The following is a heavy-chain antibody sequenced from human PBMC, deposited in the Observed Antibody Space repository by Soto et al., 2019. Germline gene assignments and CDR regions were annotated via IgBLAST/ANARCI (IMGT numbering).Heavy chain of an antibody. CDR1: GYTFTGYY. J-gene: IGHJ4*02. CDR2: INPNSGGT. CDR3: ATSKTGALDY. V-gene: IGHV1-2*04. Sequence: ASVKVSCKASGYTFTGYYMHWVRQAPGQGLGWMGWINPNSGGTNYAQKFQGWVTMTRDTSTSTAYMELSRLRSDDTAVYYCATSKTGALDYWGQGTLVTVSS.